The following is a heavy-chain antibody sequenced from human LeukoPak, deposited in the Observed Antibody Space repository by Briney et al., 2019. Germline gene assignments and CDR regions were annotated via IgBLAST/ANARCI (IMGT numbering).Heavy chain of an antibody. CDR1: GGSISSYY. CDR2: IYYSGST. V-gene: IGHV4-59*12. J-gene: IGHJ4*02. Sequence: SETLSLTCTVSGGSISSYYWSWIRQPPGKGLEWIGYIYYSGSTNYNPSLKSRVTISVDTSKNQFSLKLSSVTAADTAVYYCARERHGVSGVCFDYWGQGTLVTVSS. CDR3: ARERHGVSGVCFDY. D-gene: IGHD3-10*01.